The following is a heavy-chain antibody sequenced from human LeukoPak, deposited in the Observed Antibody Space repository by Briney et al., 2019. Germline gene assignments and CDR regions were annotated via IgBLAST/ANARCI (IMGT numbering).Heavy chain of an antibody. J-gene: IGHJ6*02. Sequence: PGGSLRLSCAASGFSFNNYGMHWVRQAPGKGLEWVALIIYDGYYKYYADSVKGRFTISRDDSKNTLYLQVNSLRAEDTAVYYCAKDLITMVRGSAMDVWGQGTTVTVSS. CDR1: GFSFNNYG. CDR2: IIYDGYYK. V-gene: IGHV3-30*18. D-gene: IGHD3-10*01. CDR3: AKDLITMVRGSAMDV.